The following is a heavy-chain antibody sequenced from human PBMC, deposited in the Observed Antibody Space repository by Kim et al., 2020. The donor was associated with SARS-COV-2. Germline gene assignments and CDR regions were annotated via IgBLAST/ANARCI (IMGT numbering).Heavy chain of an antibody. CDR2: ISSSGGTT. CDR1: GFTFSDYA. J-gene: IGHJ1*01. CDR3: SRGVGAEVCDL. D-gene: IGHD1-26*01. V-gene: IGHV3-11*01. Sequence: GGSLRLSCTASGFTFSDYAMSWVRQAPGKGLEWVAFISSSGGTTNYADAVKGRFTISRDNAETSMYLQMNSLRVDDTAVYYCSRGVGAEVCDLWGQGTRVTVSS.